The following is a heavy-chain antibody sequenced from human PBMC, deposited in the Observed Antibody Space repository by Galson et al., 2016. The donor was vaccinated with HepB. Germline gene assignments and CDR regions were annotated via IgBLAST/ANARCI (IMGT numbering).Heavy chain of an antibody. Sequence: SLRLSCAASGFNFDDYYMGWVRQAPGKGLEWIGRTRSKRKSNTIDYAASVKGRLTISRDDLKNSLSLQINSLKTEDTAVYYCCRAPYGLGGYWDAWGKGTTVTVSS. J-gene: IGHJ6*04. CDR3: CRAPYGLGGYWDA. CDR2: TRSKRKSNTI. CDR1: GFNFDDYY. V-gene: IGHV3-72*01. D-gene: IGHD3-10*01.